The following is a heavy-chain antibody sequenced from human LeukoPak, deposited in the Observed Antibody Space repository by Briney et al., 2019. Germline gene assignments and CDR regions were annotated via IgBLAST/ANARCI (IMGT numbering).Heavy chain of an antibody. V-gene: IGHV3-53*01. Sequence: GGSLRLSCAASGFTVSSNYMSWVRQAPGKGLEWVSVIYSGGSTYYADSVKGRFTISRDNSKNTLYLQMNSLRAEDTAVYYCAKEGGLKGFEVAYDYWGQGTLVTVSS. CDR1: GFTVSSNY. D-gene: IGHD3-3*01. J-gene: IGHJ4*02. CDR2: IYSGGST. CDR3: AKEGGLKGFEVAYDY.